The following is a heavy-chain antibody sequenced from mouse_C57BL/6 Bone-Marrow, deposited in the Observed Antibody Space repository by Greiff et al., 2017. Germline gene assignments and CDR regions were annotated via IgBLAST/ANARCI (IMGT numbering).Heavy chain of an antibody. CDR1: GFTFSDFY. Sequence: EVKLMESGGGLVQSGRSLRLSCATSGFTFSDFYMEWVRQAPGKGLEWIAASRNKANDYTTEYSASVQGRFIVSRDTSQSILYLQMNALRAEDTAIYNCARDAHYYGSAWYFDVWGTGTTVTVSS. D-gene: IGHD1-1*01. CDR3: ARDAHYYGSAWYFDV. V-gene: IGHV7-1*01. CDR2: SRNKANDYTT. J-gene: IGHJ1*03.